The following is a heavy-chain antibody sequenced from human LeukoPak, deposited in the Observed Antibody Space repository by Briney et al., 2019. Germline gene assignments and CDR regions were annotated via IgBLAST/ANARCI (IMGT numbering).Heavy chain of an antibody. CDR1: GGSIGSYY. CDR2: IYTSGST. D-gene: IGHD3-9*01. J-gene: IGHJ5*02. V-gene: IGHV4-4*07. CDR3: ARDYNDILTGPWFDP. Sequence: SETLSLTCTVSGGSIGSYYWSWIRQPAGKGLEWIGRIYTSGSTHYNPSLKRRVAMSVDTSKNHFSLQLSSVTAADTAVYYCARDYNDILTGPWFDPWGQGTLVTVSS.